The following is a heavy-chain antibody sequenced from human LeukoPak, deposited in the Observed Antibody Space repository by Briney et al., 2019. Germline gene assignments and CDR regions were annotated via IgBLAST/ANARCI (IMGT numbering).Heavy chain of an antibody. Sequence: ASLKVSCKASGYTFTSYDINWVRQATGQGLEWMGWVNPNSGNTGYAQKVQGRVNMTRTTSISTAYMELSSLRSEDTAVYYCARASRDYYDSSGYYGGKPDYWGQGTLVTVSS. V-gene: IGHV1-8*01. CDR3: ARASRDYYDSSGYYGGKPDY. D-gene: IGHD3-22*01. J-gene: IGHJ4*02. CDR1: GYTFTSYD. CDR2: VNPNSGNT.